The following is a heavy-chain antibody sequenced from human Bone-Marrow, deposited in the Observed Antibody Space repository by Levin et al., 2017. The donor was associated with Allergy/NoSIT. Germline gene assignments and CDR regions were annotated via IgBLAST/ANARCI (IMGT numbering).Heavy chain of an antibody. V-gene: IGHV3-7*01. Sequence: GGSLRLSCAASGFTLNSFSMSWVRQAPGKGLEWVANLKQDGSEKQYVDSVQGRFIISRDNAKNSLYLQMNSLRVEDTAVYYCARGDTLSPWGQGTLVTVSS. CDR1: GFTLNSFS. CDR3: ARGDTLSP. CDR2: LKQDGSEK. D-gene: IGHD2-21*02. J-gene: IGHJ5*02.